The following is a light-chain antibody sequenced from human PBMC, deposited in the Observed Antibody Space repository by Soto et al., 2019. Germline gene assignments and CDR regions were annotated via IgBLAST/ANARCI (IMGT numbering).Light chain of an antibody. V-gene: IGKV1-39*01. CDR2: GAS. CDR1: QSISSY. CDR3: QQSYRTLRT. Sequence: DIQMTQSPSSLSASVGDRVTISCRASQSISSYLNWYQQKPGKAPRLLMYGASSLQSGVPSRFSGSGSGKDFTLTISSLQPEDIATYYCQQSYRTLRTFGEGTKVEIK. J-gene: IGKJ1*01.